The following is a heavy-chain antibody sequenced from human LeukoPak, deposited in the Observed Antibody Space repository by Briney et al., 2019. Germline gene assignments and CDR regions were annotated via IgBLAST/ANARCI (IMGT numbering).Heavy chain of an antibody. Sequence: GGSLRLSCAASGFAFGTCTMNWVRQTPGKGLEWVSFISSTSDYIYYADSVKGRFTISRDNARNSLYLQMNSLREEDTAVYYCGGEFSSSPASMDVWGQGATVTVSS. D-gene: IGHD6-13*01. CDR2: ISSTSDYI. J-gene: IGHJ6*02. CDR3: GGEFSSSPASMDV. CDR1: GFAFGTCT. V-gene: IGHV3-21*06.